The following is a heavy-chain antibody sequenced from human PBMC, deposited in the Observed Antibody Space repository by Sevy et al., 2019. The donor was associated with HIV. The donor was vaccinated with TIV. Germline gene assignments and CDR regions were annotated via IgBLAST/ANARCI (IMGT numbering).Heavy chain of an antibody. CDR3: SRAVRVVRGVSSFYYYYYMDV. J-gene: IGHJ6*03. Sequence: SESLSLTCAVYGGSFSGYYWSWIRQPPGKGLEWIGEINHSGSTNYNPSLKSRVTISVDTSKNQFSLKLSSVTAADTAVYYCSRAVRVVRGVSSFYYYYYMDVWGKGTMVTVSS. V-gene: IGHV4-34*01. CDR2: INHSGST. D-gene: IGHD3-10*01. CDR1: GGSFSGYY.